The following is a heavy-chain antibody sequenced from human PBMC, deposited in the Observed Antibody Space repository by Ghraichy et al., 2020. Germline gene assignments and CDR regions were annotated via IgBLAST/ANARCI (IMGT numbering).Heavy chain of an antibody. CDR3: ARVGYDSSEEHYFDY. J-gene: IGHJ4*02. Sequence: SVKVSCKASGGTFSSYAISWVRQAPGQGLEWMGRIIPILGIANYAQKFQGRVTITADKSTSTAYMELSSLRSEDTAVYYCARVGYDSSEEHYFDYWGQGTLVTVSS. CDR1: GGTFSSYA. CDR2: IIPILGIA. D-gene: IGHD3-22*01. V-gene: IGHV1-69*04.